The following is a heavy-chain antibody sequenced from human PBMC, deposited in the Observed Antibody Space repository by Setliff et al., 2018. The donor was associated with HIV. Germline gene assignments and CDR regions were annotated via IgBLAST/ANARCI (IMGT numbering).Heavy chain of an antibody. V-gene: IGHV1-2*02. CDR2: INPNSGGT. CDR1: GYTFTAYY. D-gene: IGHD3-3*01. CDR3: ARGIDFWSGSSNFDY. J-gene: IGHJ4*02. Sequence: GASVKVSCKASGYTFTAYYMHWVRQAPGQGLEWMGWINPNSGGTNYAQKFRGRVTMTRDTSINTAHMYLSSLRSDDTAIYFCARGIDFWSGSSNFDYWGQGTQVTVSS.